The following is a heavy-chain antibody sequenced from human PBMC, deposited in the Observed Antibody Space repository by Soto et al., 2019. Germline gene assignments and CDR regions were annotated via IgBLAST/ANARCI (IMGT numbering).Heavy chain of an antibody. V-gene: IGHV3-33*01. D-gene: IGHD3-9*01. J-gene: IGHJ4*02. CDR1: GYTLTELS. Sequence: SCNVSGYTLTELSMPWVRQAPGKGLEWVAVIWYDGSNKYYADSVKGRFTISRDNSKNTLYLQMNSLRAEDTAVYYCARSYYDMFTGKPEYYFDYWGQGTLVTVSS. CDR2: IWYDGSNK. CDR3: ARSYYDMFTGKPEYYFDY.